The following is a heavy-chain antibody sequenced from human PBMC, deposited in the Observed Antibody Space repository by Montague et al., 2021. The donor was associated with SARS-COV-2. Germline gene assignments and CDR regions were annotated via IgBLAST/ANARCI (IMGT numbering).Heavy chain of an antibody. D-gene: IGHD3-10*01. CDR3: AKWTTITFGSGSHPYGMDV. Sequence: SLRLSFAASGFIFDDCAMHWVRQAPGKGLEWVSGISWNSGSVGYSDSVKGRFTIPRDNAKNSLYLQMNSLRAEDTALHYCAKWTTITFGSGSHPYGMDVWGRGTTVTVSS. CDR1: GFIFDDCA. J-gene: IGHJ6*02. V-gene: IGHV3-9*01. CDR2: ISWNSGSV.